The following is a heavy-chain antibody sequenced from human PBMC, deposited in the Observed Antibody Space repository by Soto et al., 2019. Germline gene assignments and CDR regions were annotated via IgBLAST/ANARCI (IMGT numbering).Heavy chain of an antibody. V-gene: IGHV4-59*01. D-gene: IGHD3-22*01. Sequence: QVQLQESGPGLVKPSETLSLTCAVSGASISSYYCLWIRQPPGKGLESIGYLYYGRSANYNPSLKSPVTLSMDTSTNQCSLTLSSMTAADTAVYYCALRSMAVVPEYWGQGTLVTVSS. CDR3: ALRSMAVVPEY. J-gene: IGHJ4*02. CDR2: LYYGRSA. CDR1: GASISSYY.